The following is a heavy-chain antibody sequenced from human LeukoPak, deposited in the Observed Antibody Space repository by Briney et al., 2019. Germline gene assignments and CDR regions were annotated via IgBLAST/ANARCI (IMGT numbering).Heavy chain of an antibody. Sequence: ASVKVSCKVSGCTLTELSMHWVRQAPGKGLEWMGGFDPEDGETIYAQKFQGRVTMTEDTSTDTAYMELSSLRSEDTAVYYCATATIRNYYYGMDVWGQGTTVTVSS. D-gene: IGHD5-12*01. CDR1: GCTLTELS. J-gene: IGHJ6*02. V-gene: IGHV1-24*01. CDR2: FDPEDGET. CDR3: ATATIRNYYYGMDV.